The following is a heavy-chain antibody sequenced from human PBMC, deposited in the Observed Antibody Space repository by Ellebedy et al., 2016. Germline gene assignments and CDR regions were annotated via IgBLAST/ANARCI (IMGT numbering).Heavy chain of an antibody. CDR3: ARQLTKIVVVSKKFDAFDI. Sequence: SETLSLXXNVSGGSISTTAYYWGWICQTPGKGLEWIGSIEYRGTTYYSPSLKSRVTMSVDTSKNEFSLSLSSVTAADTGVYYCARQLTKIVVVSKKFDAFDIWGLGTMVTVSS. CDR1: GGSISTTAYY. J-gene: IGHJ3*02. D-gene: IGHD3-22*01. CDR2: IEYRGTT. V-gene: IGHV4-39*01.